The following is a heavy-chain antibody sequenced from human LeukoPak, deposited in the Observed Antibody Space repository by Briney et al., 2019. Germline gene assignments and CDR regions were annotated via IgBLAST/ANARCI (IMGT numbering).Heavy chain of an antibody. D-gene: IGHD3-22*01. J-gene: IGHJ3*02. CDR3: ARDRFRSYYYDSSGYRDAFDN. CDR2: IYHSGSI. V-gene: IGHV4-38-2*02. CDR1: GGSFSGYY. Sequence: SETLSLTCAVYGGSFSGYYWGWIRQPPGKGLVWIGSIYHSGSIYYNPSLKRRVTISVDTSRNQLSLKLSSVTAADTAVYYCARDRFRSYYYDSSGYRDAFDNWGQGTMVTVSS.